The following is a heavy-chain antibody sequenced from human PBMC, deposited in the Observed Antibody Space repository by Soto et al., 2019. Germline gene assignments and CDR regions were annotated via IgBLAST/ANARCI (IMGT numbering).Heavy chain of an antibody. V-gene: IGHV3-23*01. CDR3: AKGRGGSGSLTPRVDF. CDR1: GFTFNNYA. D-gene: IGHD3-10*01. CDR2: ISGCGDNT. J-gene: IGHJ4*02. Sequence: EVQLLESGGGLVQPGGSLRLSCAASGFTFNNYAMTWVRQAPGKGLEWVSAISGCGDNTSYADSVNVRFTVSRDGSKNTLYLQMSSLRAEDTALYYCAKGRGGSGSLTPRVDFWGQGTLVTVSS.